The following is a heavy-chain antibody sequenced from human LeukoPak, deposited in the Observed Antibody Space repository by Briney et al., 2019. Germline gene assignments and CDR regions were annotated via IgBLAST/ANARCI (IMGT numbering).Heavy chain of an antibody. CDR3: ARDGRDWVQPKGYYYYGMDV. V-gene: IGHV1-69*10. J-gene: IGHJ6*02. CDR1: GGTFSSYA. D-gene: IGHD5-18*01. Sequence: EASVKVSCKASGGTFSSYAISWVRQAPGQGLEWMGGIIPILGIANYAQKFQGRVTITADKSTSTAYMELSSLRSEDTAVYYCARDGRDWVQPKGYYYYGMDVWGQGTTVTVSS. CDR2: IIPILGIA.